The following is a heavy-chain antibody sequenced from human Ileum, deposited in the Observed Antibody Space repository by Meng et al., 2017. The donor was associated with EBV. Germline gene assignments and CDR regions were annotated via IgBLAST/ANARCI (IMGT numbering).Heavy chain of an antibody. J-gene: IGHJ4*02. CDR1: GGSMSITNW. CDR2: IYHSGST. V-gene: IGHV4-4*02. CDR3: ARADKVRFDY. Sequence: QVHVEGWGQGVVKPSGTLSLTCAGSGGSMSITNWLSWVRQPPGKGLEWIGEIYHSGSTNYNPSLKSRVSISVDKSKNQFSLKLSSVTAADTAVYYCARADKVRFDYWGQGTLVTVSS.